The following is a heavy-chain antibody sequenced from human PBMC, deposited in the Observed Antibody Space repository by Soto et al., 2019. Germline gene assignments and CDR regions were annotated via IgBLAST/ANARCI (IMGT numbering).Heavy chain of an antibody. D-gene: IGHD3-9*01. J-gene: IGHJ6*03. V-gene: IGHV1-8*01. CDR2: MNPNSGNT. Sequence: VASVKVSCKASGYTFTSYDINWVRQATGQGLEWMGWMNPNSGNTGYAQKFQGRVTMTRNTSISTAYMELSSLRSEDTAVYYCARGRGDILTGYFVYYYYYMDVWGKGTTVTVSS. CDR3: ARGRGDILTGYFVYYYYYMDV. CDR1: GYTFTSYD.